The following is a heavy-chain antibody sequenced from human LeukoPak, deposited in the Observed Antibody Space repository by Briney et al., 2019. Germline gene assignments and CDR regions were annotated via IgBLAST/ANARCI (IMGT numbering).Heavy chain of an antibody. J-gene: IGHJ3*02. Sequence: PGRSLRLSCAASGFTFSNYATHWVRQAPGKGLEWVAVISNDGSNSYYADSVKGRFTISRDNSKNTLYLQMNSLRAEDTAVYYCAKVPGYCSSTSCSRPEGDAFDIWGQGTMVTVSS. CDR2: ISNDGSNS. D-gene: IGHD2-2*01. CDR1: GFTFSNYA. CDR3: AKVPGYCSSTSCSRPEGDAFDI. V-gene: IGHV3-30-3*01.